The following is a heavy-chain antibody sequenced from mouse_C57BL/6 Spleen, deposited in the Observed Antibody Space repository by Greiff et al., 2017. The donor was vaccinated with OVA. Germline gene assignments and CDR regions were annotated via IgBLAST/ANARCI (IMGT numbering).Heavy chain of an antibody. CDR2: IYPGDGDT. CDR3: AYGKDSGWYFDV. Sequence: VKLQESGPELVKPGASVKISCKASGYAFSSSWMNWVKQRPGKGLEWIGRIYPGDGDTNYNGKFKGKATLTADKSSSTAYMQLSSLTSEDSAVYFCAYGKDSGWYFDVWGTGTTVTVSS. D-gene: IGHD2-1*01. J-gene: IGHJ1*03. V-gene: IGHV1-82*01. CDR1: GYAFSSSW.